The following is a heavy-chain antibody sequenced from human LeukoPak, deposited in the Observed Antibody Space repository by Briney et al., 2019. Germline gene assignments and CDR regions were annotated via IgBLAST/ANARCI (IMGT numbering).Heavy chain of an antibody. V-gene: IGHV1-2*02. CDR1: GYTFTGYY. J-gene: IGHJ6*02. CDR2: INPNSGGT. D-gene: IGHD3-22*01. Sequence: GASVKVSCKASGYTFTGYYMHWVRQAPGQGVEWMGWINPNSGGTNYAQRFQGRVTMTRDTSISTAYMELSRLRSDDTAVYYWARGTYDSSFYYYYYGMDVWGQGTTVTVSS. CDR3: ARGTYDSSFYYYYYGMDV.